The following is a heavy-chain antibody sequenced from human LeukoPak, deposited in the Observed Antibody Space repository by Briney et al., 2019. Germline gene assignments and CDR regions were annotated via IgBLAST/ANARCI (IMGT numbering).Heavy chain of an antibody. CDR3: ASNEIAYCGGDCIVFDY. CDR1: GGSISSGGYY. Sequence: SQTLSLTCTVSGGSISSGGYYWSWIRQHPGKGLEWIGYIYYSGSTYYNPSLKSRVTISVDTSKNQFSLKLSSVTAADTAVSYCASNEIAYCGGDCIVFDYWGQGTLVTVSS. CDR2: IYYSGST. J-gene: IGHJ4*02. V-gene: IGHV4-31*03. D-gene: IGHD2-21*02.